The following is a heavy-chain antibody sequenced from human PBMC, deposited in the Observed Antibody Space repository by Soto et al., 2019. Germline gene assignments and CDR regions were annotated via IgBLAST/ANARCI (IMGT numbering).Heavy chain of an antibody. CDR2: INPSADST. V-gene: IGHV1-46*01. CDR1: GHTLTTYY. J-gene: IGHJ6*02. D-gene: IGHD3-16*02. Sequence: QVQLVQSGPEVTKPGASVKVSCKTSGHTLTTYYVHWVRQAPGQGLEWMGMINPSADSTNYAQKFQGRVTMSGDTTTGTVYLELRSLRSEDTAGYYCASRGCVRCYHCGLDAWGQGTTVTVSS. CDR3: ASRGCVRCYHCGLDA.